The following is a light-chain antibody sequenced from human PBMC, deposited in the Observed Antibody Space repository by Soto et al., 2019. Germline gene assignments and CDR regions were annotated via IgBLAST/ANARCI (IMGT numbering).Light chain of an antibody. V-gene: IGKV1-39*01. CDR3: QQRSNWPIT. Sequence: DIQMTESPSTLPASVGDRVTITGRASQSISSYLNWYQQKPGKAPKIMIYAASSLQSGVPSRFSGSGSGTEFTLTISSLEPEDFALYYCQQRSNWPITFGQGTRLEIK. J-gene: IGKJ5*01. CDR2: AAS. CDR1: QSISSY.